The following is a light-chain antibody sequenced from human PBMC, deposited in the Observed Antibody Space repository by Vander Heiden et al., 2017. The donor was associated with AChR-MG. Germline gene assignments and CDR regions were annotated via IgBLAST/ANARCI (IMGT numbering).Light chain of an antibody. CDR2: GNN. Sequence: QSVLTQPPSVSGAPAQTVTIPCTWSSPNTGPRYAVHCYQHVPGTAPILLIYGNNSRPSGVPARFSVSKSGTSASLAITGLQAEDEGDYYCHSHNRSLTGPVFGGGTKLPVL. CDR1: SPNTGPRYA. CDR3: HSHNRSLTGPV. V-gene: IGLV1-40*01. J-gene: IGLJ2*01.